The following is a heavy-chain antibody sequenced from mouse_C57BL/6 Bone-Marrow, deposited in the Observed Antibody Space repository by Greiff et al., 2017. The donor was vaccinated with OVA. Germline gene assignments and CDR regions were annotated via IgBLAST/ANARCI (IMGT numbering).Heavy chain of an antibody. V-gene: IGHV1-80*01. CDR3: ARSAPLLLRFPFDY. CDR1: GYAFSSYW. D-gene: IGHD1-1*01. J-gene: IGHJ2*01. Sequence: VQLVESGAELVKPGASVKISCKASGYAFSSYWMNWVKQRPGKGLEWIGQIYPGDGDTNYNGKFKGKATLTADKSSSTAYMQLSSLTSEDSAVYFCARSAPLLLRFPFDYWGQGTTLTVSS. CDR2: IYPGDGDT.